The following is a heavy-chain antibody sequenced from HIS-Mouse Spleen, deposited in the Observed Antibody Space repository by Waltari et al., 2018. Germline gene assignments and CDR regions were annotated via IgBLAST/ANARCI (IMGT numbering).Heavy chain of an antibody. CDR2: ISSISSYI. D-gene: IGHD1-26*01. CDR1: GFTFSSYS. J-gene: IGHJ4*02. V-gene: IGHV3-21*01. Sequence: EVQLVESGGGLVKPGGSLRLSCAASGFTFSSYSMNWVRQAPGKGLTWVSSISSISSYIYYADSVKGRFTISRDNAKNSLYLQLNSLGAEDTAVYYCARGGSYSDLDYWGQGTLVTVSS. CDR3: ARGGSYSDLDY.